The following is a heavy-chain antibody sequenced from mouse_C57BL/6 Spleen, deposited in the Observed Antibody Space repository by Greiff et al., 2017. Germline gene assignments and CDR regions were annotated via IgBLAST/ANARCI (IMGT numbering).Heavy chain of an antibody. Sequence: VQLQQPGAELVMPGASVKLSCKASGYTFTSYWMHWVKQRPGQGLEWIGEIDPSDSYTNYNQKFKGKSTLTVDKSSSTAYMQRSSLTSEDSAVYYCARLDTTVVATRYFDVWGTGTTVTVSS. CDR1: GYTFTSYW. CDR3: ARLDTTVVATRYFDV. J-gene: IGHJ1*03. V-gene: IGHV1-69*01. D-gene: IGHD1-1*01. CDR2: IDPSDSYT.